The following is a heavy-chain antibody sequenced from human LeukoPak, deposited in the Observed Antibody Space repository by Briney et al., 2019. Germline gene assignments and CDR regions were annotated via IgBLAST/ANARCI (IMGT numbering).Heavy chain of an antibody. CDR3: ARVGGVVSYY. V-gene: IGHV4-59*01. D-gene: IGHD3-3*01. J-gene: IGHJ4*02. CDR2: IYYSGTT. Sequence: SETLSLTCTVSGGSISSYYWSWIRQPPGKGLEWIGYIYYSGTTNYNPSLKSRVTISVDTSKNQFSLKLSSVTAADTAVYYCARVGGVVSYYWGEGTLVTVSS. CDR1: GGSISSYY.